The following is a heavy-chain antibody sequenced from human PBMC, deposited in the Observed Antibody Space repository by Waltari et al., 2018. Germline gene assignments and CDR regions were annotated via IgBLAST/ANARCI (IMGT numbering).Heavy chain of an antibody. CDR3: ATDVSIVVVVAASDFDY. V-gene: IGHV3-23*03. Sequence: EVQLLESGGGLVQPGGSLRLSCAASGFTFSSYAQSWVRQAPGKGLEWVSVIYSGGSTYYADSVKGRFTISRDNSKNTLYLQMNSLRAEDTAVYYCATDVSIVVVVAASDFDYWGQGTLVTVSS. CDR1: GFTFSSYA. J-gene: IGHJ4*02. D-gene: IGHD2-15*01. CDR2: IYSGGST.